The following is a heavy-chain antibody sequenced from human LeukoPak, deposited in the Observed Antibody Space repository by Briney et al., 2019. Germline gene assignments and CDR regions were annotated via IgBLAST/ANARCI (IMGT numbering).Heavy chain of an antibody. D-gene: IGHD3-3*01. CDR1: GYMFTGYY. Sequence: ASVKVSCKASGYMFTGYYMHWVRQVPGQGLEWMGWINPSSGGTNYAQKFQGRVTMTRDTSVSTAYMDLTWLRIDDTAVYYCARGHEYCFWSSCSDYWGQGTLVTVSS. CDR3: ARGHEYCFWSSCSDY. V-gene: IGHV1-2*02. J-gene: IGHJ4*02. CDR2: INPSSGGT.